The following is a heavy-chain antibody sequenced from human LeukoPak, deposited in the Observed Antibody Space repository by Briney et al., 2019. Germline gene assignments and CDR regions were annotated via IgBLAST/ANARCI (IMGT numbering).Heavy chain of an antibody. CDR1: GFTFNSYA. V-gene: IGHV3-23*01. Sequence: PGGSLRLSCAASGFTFNSYAMSWARQAPGKGLEWVSAISGSGAYTYYADSVKGRFTISRDSSKNTLYLQMNRLRVEDTAVYYCAKARPDRIAVAGPFDYWGQGTLVTVSS. J-gene: IGHJ4*02. CDR3: AKARPDRIAVAGPFDY. D-gene: IGHD6-19*01. CDR2: ISGSGAYT.